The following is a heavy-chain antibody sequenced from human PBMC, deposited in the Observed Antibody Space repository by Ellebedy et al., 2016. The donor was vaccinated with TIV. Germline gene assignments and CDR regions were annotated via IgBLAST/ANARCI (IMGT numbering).Heavy chain of an antibody. CDR1: GYTYTSYD. V-gene: IGHV1-8*01. CDR2: MNPNSGNT. D-gene: IGHD6-6*01. J-gene: IGHJ4*02. Sequence: AASVKVSCKASGYTYTSYDINWVRQATGQGLEWMGWMNPNSGNTGYAQKFQGRVTMTRNTSISTAYMELSSLRSEDTAVYYCARALKSSSSSDYWGQGTLVTVSS. CDR3: ARALKSSSSSDY.